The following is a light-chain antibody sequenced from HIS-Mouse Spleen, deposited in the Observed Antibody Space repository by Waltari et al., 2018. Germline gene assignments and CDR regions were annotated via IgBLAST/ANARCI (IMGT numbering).Light chain of an antibody. CDR1: QRVSSSY. V-gene: IGKV3-20*01. CDR2: GAS. Sequence: EIVLTQSPGTLSLSPGERATLSCRASQRVSSSYLAWYQQKPAQAPRHLIYGASSRATGSPDRFSGSGSGTDFTLTISRLEPEDFAVYYCQQYGSSYTFGQGTKLEIK. CDR3: QQYGSSYT. J-gene: IGKJ2*01.